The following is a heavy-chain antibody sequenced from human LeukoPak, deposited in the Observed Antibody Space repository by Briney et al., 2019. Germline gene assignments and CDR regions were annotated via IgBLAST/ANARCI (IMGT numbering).Heavy chain of an antibody. J-gene: IGHJ4*02. CDR1: GGSFSSSTYY. CDR2: IHYGGAT. D-gene: IGHD3-16*02. CDR3: ASLRLGELSPIDF. V-gene: IGHV4-39*01. Sequence: SETLSLTCTVSGGSFSSSTYYWGWIRQPPGKGLEWIGSIHYGGATYYNPSLKSRVTISVDASKNQFSLKLQSVTAADTAVYYCASLRLGELSPIDFWGQGTLVTVSS.